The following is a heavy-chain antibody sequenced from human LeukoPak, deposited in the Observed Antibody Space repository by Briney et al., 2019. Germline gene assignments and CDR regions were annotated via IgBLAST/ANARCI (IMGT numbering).Heavy chain of an antibody. J-gene: IGHJ2*01. Sequence: SETLSLTCTVSGGSISSYYWSWIRQPPGKGLEWIGYIYYSGSTNYSPSLKSRLTISVDTSKNQFSLKLSSVTAADTAVYCCARTYGSSGLGYFDLWGRGTLVTVSS. V-gene: IGHV4-59*01. CDR1: GGSISSYY. CDR3: ARTYGSSGLGYFDL. D-gene: IGHD6-13*01. CDR2: IYYSGST.